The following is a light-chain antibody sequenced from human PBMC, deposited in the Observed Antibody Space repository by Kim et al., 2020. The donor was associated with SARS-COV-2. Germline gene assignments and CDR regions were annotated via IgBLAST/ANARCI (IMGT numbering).Light chain of an antibody. Sequence: DIQMTQSPSSLSASAGDRVTITCRASQSISSYLNWYQQKPGKAPKLLIFAASSLQSGVPSRFSGSGSGTDFTLTISRLQPEDFATYYCQQSYSILALTFGGGTKVDIK. CDR1: QSISSY. CDR2: AAS. CDR3: QQSYSILALT. V-gene: IGKV1-39*01. J-gene: IGKJ4*01.